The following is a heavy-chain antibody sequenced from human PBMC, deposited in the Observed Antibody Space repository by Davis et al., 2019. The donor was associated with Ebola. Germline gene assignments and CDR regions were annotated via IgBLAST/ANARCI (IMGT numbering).Heavy chain of an antibody. Sequence: PGGSLRLSCAASGFTFSSYSMNWVRQAPGKGLEWVSSISSSGSYIYYADSVKGRFTISRDNAKNSLYLQMNSLRAEDTAVYYCAREDIVVVPAAIKVYYYYGMDVWGQGTTVTVSS. CDR3: AREDIVVVPAAIKVYYYYGMDV. D-gene: IGHD2-2*02. V-gene: IGHV3-21*01. CDR2: ISSSGSYI. J-gene: IGHJ6*02. CDR1: GFTFSSYS.